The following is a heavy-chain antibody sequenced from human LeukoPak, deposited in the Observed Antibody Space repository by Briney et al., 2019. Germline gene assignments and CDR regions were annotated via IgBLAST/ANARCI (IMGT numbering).Heavy chain of an antibody. V-gene: IGHV3-23*01. Sequence: PGGSLRLSCAASGFTFSNYAMSWVRQAPGKGLEWVSAIGGSGGTTYYADSVKGRFTISRGNSKNTLYLQMRSLRAEDTAVYYCAKWGDYDVLTGYYDSDYWGQGTLVTVSS. CDR3: AKWGDYDVLTGYYDSDY. J-gene: IGHJ4*02. CDR1: GFTFSNYA. D-gene: IGHD3-9*01. CDR2: IGGSGGTT.